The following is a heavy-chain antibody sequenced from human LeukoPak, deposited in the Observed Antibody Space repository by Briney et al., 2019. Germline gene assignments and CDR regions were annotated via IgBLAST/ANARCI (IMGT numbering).Heavy chain of an antibody. CDR2: IIPIFGTA. D-gene: IGHD6-13*01. J-gene: IGHJ4*02. Sequence: SVKVSCKASGGTFSSYAISWVRQAPGQGLEWMGGIIPIFGTAYYAQKFQGRVTITADESTSTAYMELSSLRSEDTAVYYCARDGGAAAGTFDYWGQGTLVTVSS. CDR1: GGTFSSYA. CDR3: ARDGGAAAGTFDY. V-gene: IGHV1-69*13.